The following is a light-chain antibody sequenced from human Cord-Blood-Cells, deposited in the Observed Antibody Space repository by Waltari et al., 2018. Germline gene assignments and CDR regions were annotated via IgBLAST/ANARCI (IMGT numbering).Light chain of an antibody. V-gene: IGKV1-39*01. J-gene: IGKJ2*01. CDR2: AAS. CDR1: QSISSK. Sequence: DIQMTQSPYSLSASVGDRVTITCRASQSISSKLNWYQQKPGKAPKLLIYAASSLQSGVPSRFSGSGSGTDFTLTISSLQPEDFATYYCQQSYSTPYTFGQGTKLESK. CDR3: QQSYSTPYT.